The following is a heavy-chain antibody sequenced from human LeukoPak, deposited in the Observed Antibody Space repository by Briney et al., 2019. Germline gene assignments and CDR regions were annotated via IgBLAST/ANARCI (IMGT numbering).Heavy chain of an antibody. CDR1: GGSFSGYY. J-gene: IGHJ6*02. CDR2: INHSGST. CDR3: ARVPHLRYFDWLSPPYYYGMDV. Sequence: SETLSLTCAVYGGSFSGYYCSWIRQPPGKGLEWIGEINHSGSTNYNPSLKSRVTISVDTSKNQFSLKLSSVTAADTAVYYCARVPHLRYFDWLSPPYYYGMDVWGQGTTVTVSS. D-gene: IGHD3-9*01. V-gene: IGHV4-34*01.